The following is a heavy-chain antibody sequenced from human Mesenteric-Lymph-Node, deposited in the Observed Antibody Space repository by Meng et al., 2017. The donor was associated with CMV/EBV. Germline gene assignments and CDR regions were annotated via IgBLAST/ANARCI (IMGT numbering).Heavy chain of an antibody. CDR1: GYTFTSYG. D-gene: IGHD3-3*01. Sequence: ASVKVSCKASGYTFTSYGIRWVRQAPGQGLEWMGWINRYNDNTKYAQKFQDRVTMTTETSTSTAYMEVRGLTSDDTAVFYCTRDRADSWSGSFDYYYYGMDVWGQGTTVTVSS. V-gene: IGHV1-18*01. CDR2: INRYNDNT. CDR3: TRDRADSWSGSFDYYYYGMDV. J-gene: IGHJ6*02.